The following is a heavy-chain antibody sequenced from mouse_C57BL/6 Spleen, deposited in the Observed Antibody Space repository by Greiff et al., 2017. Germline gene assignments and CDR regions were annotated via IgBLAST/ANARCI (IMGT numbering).Heavy chain of an antibody. J-gene: IGHJ3*01. CDR1: GYTFTSYW. CDR3: AREELSWFAY. V-gene: IGHV1-61*01. Sequence: QVQLKQPGAELVRPGSSVKLSCKASGYTFTSYWMDWVKQRPGQGLEWIGNIYPSDSETHYNQKFKDKATLTVDKSSSTAYMQLSSLTSEDSAVXYCAREELSWFAYWGQGTLVTVSA. CDR2: IYPSDSET.